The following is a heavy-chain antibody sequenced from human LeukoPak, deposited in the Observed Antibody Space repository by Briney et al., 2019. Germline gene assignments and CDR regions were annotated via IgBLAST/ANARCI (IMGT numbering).Heavy chain of an antibody. D-gene: IGHD2-21*02. CDR3: AREPIVVVTATRSDGMDV. J-gene: IGHJ6*02. CDR1: GGSFSGYY. V-gene: IGHV4-34*01. CDR2: INHSGST. Sequence: PSQTLSLTCAVYGGSFSGYYWSWIRQPPGEGLEWTGEINHSGSTNYNPSLKSRVTISVDTSKNQFSLKLSSVTAADTAVYYCAREPIVVVTATRSDGMDVWGQGTTVTVSS.